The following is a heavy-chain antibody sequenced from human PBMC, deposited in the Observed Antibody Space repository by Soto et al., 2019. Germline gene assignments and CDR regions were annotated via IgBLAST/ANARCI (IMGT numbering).Heavy chain of an antibody. Sequence: GGSLRLSCAAAGFSFSSYAMAWVRQAPGRGLDWVSSISGSGSRTYYADAVKGRFAISRDNSKNTLYLQMNSLRAEDTAIYYCAKSPHPDYYYHLDVWGEGITVTVSS. CDR1: GFSFSSYA. CDR2: ISGSGSRT. V-gene: IGHV3-23*01. J-gene: IGHJ6*03. CDR3: AKSPHPDYYYHLDV.